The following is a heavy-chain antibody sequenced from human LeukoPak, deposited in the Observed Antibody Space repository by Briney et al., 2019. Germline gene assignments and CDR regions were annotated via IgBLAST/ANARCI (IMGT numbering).Heavy chain of an antibody. D-gene: IGHD2-2*01. J-gene: IGHJ4*02. Sequence: SETLSLTCTVSGGSISSSSYYWGWIRQPPGKGLEWIGSIYHSGSTYYNPSLKSRVTISVDTSKNQFSLKLSSVTAADTAVYYCAVIVVVPAAIYYFDYWGQGTLVTVSS. CDR1: GGSISSSSYY. CDR2: IYHSGST. CDR3: AVIVVVPAAIYYFDY. V-gene: IGHV4-39*07.